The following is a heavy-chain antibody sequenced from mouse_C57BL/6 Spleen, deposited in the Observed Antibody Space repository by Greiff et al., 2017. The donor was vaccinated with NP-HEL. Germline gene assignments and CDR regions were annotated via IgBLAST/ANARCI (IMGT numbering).Heavy chain of an antibody. D-gene: IGHD2-5*01. Sequence: VQLVESGAELVRPGASVTLSCKASGYTFTDYEMHWVKQTPVHGLEWIGAIDPETGGTAYNQKFKGKAILTADKSSSTAYMELRSLTSEDSAVYYCTRREASYSNYYAMDYWGQGTSVTVSS. CDR2: IDPETGGT. V-gene: IGHV1-15*01. CDR3: TRREASYSNYYAMDY. J-gene: IGHJ4*01. CDR1: GYTFTDYE.